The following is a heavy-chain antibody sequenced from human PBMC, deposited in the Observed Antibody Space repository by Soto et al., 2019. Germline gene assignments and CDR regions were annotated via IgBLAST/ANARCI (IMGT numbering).Heavy chain of an antibody. CDR3: ASSIA. V-gene: IGHV3-33*01. CDR1: RFIFSSYG. Sequence: XGVLRFSGQAARFIFSSYGMDWVRQAPGKGLEWVAVICYDGSNQNYADSVKGRFTITRDNSKNTLYLQMNSLRAEDKAVYYCASSIAWGQGTLVTVSS. CDR2: ICYDGSNQ. J-gene: IGHJ5*02.